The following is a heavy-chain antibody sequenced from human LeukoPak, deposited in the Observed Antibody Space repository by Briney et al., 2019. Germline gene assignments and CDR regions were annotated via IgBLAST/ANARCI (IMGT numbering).Heavy chain of an antibody. J-gene: IGHJ3*02. CDR2: ISAYNGNT. V-gene: IGHV1-18*04. CDR3: ARTSFFRGRRTGDALDI. CDR1: GYTFTGYY. D-gene: IGHD1/OR15-1a*01. Sequence: ASVKVSCKASGYTFTGYYMHWVRQAPGQGLEWMGWISAYNGNTNYAQKLQGRVTMTPDTSTSTAYMELRSLRSDDTAVYYCARTSFFRGRRTGDALDIWGQGTMVTVSS.